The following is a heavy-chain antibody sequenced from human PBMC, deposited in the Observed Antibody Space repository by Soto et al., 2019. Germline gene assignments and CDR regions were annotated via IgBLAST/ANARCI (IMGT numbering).Heavy chain of an antibody. CDR3: AHRPSYDPSGAFDY. J-gene: IGHJ4*02. CDR1: GFSLSNSGVG. Sequence: QITLKESGPTLVKPTETLTLTCIFSGFSLSNSGVGVGWLRQPPGKALEWLALIYWDDDRRYSASLRSRLTITKDTSNNQVVLTLTNMVPMDTATYYCAHRPSYDPSGAFDYWGQGTLVTVSS. V-gene: IGHV2-5*02. D-gene: IGHD3-22*01. CDR2: IYWDDDR.